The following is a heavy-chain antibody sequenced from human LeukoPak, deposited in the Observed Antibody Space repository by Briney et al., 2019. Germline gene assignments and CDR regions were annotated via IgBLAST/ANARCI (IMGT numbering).Heavy chain of an antibody. CDR2: ICGDGSST. V-gene: IGHV3-43*02. CDR3: AKVRCSSSRCYAHFDS. J-gene: IGHJ4*02. D-gene: IGHD2-2*01. CDR1: GFTFDDYV. Sequence: GGSLRLSCAASGFTFDDYVMHWVRQPPGRGLGCVSHICGDGSSTYSSDSVEGRFTISRDNSKNSLYLQMNSLRTEDTALYYCAKVRCSSSRCYAHFDSWGQGTLVTVYS.